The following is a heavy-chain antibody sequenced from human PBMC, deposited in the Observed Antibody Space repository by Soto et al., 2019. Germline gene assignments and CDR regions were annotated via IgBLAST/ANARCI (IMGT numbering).Heavy chain of an antibody. J-gene: IGHJ6*03. Sequence: EVQLVESGGGLVQPGRSLRLSCSASGFTFDDYAMHWVRQAPGKGLEWVSGISWNSGSIAYADSVKGRFTISRDNAKNSLYLQMISLRAEDTALYYCAKGVALGYCTSTSCHNYYMDVWGKGTTVTVSS. D-gene: IGHD2-2*02. CDR3: AKGVALGYCTSTSCHNYYMDV. V-gene: IGHV3-9*01. CDR2: ISWNSGSI. CDR1: GFTFDDYA.